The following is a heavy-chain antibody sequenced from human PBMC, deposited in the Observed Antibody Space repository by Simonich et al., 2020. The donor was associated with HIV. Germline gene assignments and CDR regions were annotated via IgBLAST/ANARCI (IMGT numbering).Heavy chain of an antibody. J-gene: IGHJ4*02. V-gene: IGHV4-34*01. CDR2: INHRGST. CDR1: GGSFSGYY. Sequence: VQLQQWGAGLLKPSETLSLTCAVYGGSFSGYYWSWIRQPPGKGLEWIGEINHRGSTNYNPSLKSRVTISVDTSKNQFSRKLSAGTAADTAVYYCARGGDGYKGSSFDYWGQGTLVTVSS. CDR3: ARGGDGYKGSSFDY. D-gene: IGHD5-12*01.